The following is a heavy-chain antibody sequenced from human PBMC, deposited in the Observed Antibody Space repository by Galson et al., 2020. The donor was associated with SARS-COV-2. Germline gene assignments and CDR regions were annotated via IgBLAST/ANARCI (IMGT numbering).Heavy chain of an antibody. D-gene: IGHD1-26*01. V-gene: IGHV3-7*01. Sequence: QAGGSLRLSCAASGFTFSSYWMSWVRQAPGKGLEWVANIKQDGSEKYYVDSVKGRFTISRDNAKNSLYLQMNSLRAEDTAVYYCARDSTDLSGSYPYYFDYWGQGTLVTVSS. CDR1: GFTFSSYW. J-gene: IGHJ4*02. CDR3: ARDSTDLSGSYPYYFDY. CDR2: IKQDGSEK.